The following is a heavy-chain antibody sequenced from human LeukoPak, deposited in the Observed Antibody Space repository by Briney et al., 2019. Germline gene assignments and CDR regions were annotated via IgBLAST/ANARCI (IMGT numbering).Heavy chain of an antibody. CDR1: GFTFSNYW. J-gene: IGHJ4*02. V-gene: IGHV3-7*02. CDR3: ARGGGEDTAMVTPDY. CDR2: IKHDGSET. Sequence: GGSLRLSCAASGFTFSNYWMSWVRQAPGKGLEWVANIKHDGSETHYVASVKGRFTISRDNAKKSLDLQMHSLRAEDTAVYYCARGGGEDTAMVTPDYWGQGTLVTVSS. D-gene: IGHD5-18*01.